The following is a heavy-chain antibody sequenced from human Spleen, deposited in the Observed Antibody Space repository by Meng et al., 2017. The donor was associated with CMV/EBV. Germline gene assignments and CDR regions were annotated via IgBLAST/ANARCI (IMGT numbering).Heavy chain of an antibody. Sequence: SETLSLTCSVSGYSITSGYYWGWIRQPPGKGLQWIGSIFQSGSAYYNPSLKSRVTLSLDRSKNQFSLRLSSVTAADTALYFCARLTHRTSWPNWFDPWGPGTLVTVS. CDR2: IFQSGSA. CDR1: GYSITSGYY. V-gene: IGHV4-38-2*01. J-gene: IGHJ5*02. D-gene: IGHD6-13*01. CDR3: ARLTHRTSWPNWFDP.